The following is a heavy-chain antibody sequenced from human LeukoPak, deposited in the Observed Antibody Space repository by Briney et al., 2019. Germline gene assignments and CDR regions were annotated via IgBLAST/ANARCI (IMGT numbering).Heavy chain of an antibody. V-gene: IGHV3-7*01. CDR2: IKQDGSEK. J-gene: IGHJ6*02. CDR3: ARAPIAAAGTNYYYYYGMDV. CDR1: EFTFSSYW. D-gene: IGHD6-13*01. Sequence: GGSLRLSCAASEFTFSSYWMSWVRQAPGKGLEWVANIKQDGSEKYYVDSVKGRFTISRDNAKNSLYLQMNSLRAEDTAVYYCARAPIAAAGTNYYYYYGMDVWGQGTTVTVSS.